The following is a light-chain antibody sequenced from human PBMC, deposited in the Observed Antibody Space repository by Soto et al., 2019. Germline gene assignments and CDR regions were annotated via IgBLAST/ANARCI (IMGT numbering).Light chain of an antibody. J-gene: IGLJ2*01. CDR2: DVS. V-gene: IGLV2-14*01. CDR3: SSYTSSSAPI. CDR1: SSVVGGYNY. Sequence: QSVLTQPASVSGSPGQSITISCTGTSSVVGGYNYVSWYQQHPGKAPKLMIYDVSNRPSGVSNRFSGSKSGNTASLTISGLQAEDEADYFCSSYTSSSAPIFGGGTQLTVL.